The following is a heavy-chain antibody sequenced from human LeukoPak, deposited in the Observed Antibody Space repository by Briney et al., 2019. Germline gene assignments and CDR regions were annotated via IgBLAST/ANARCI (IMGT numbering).Heavy chain of an antibody. V-gene: IGHV1-69*05. Sequence: SVKVSCKASGGTFSSYAISWVRQAPGQGLEWMGGIIPIFGTANYAQNFQGRVTITTDESTSTAYMELSSLRSEDTAVYYCARDRLIKSGPLNYYYYYYMDVWGKGTTVTVSS. J-gene: IGHJ6*03. CDR2: IIPIFGTA. D-gene: IGHD3-10*01. CDR3: ARDRLIKSGPLNYYYYYYMDV. CDR1: GGTFSSYA.